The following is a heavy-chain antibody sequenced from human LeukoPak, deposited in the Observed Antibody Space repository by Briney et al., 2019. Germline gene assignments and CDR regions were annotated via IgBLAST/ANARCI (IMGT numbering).Heavy chain of an antibody. CDR2: IRYDGSNK. D-gene: IGHD3-10*01. J-gene: IGHJ6*03. CDR3: AKTQVVRGVTYYYYYMDV. V-gene: IGHV3-30*02. Sequence: GGSLRLSCAASGFTFSNYGMHWVRQAPGKGLEWVAFIRYDGSNKYYADSVKGRFTISRDNSKNTLYLQMNSLRAEDTAVYYCAKTQVVRGVTYYYYYMDVWGKGTTVTISS. CDR1: GFTFSNYG.